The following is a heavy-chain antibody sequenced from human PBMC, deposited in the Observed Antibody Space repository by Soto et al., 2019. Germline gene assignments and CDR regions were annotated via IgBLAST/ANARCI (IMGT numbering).Heavy chain of an antibody. D-gene: IGHD6-19*01. J-gene: IGHJ4*02. CDR2: INPGDSDT. CDR3: AISSGWNLGPDY. V-gene: IGHV5-51*01. Sequence: GESLKISCKGSGYSFTSYWIGWVRQMPGKGLEWMGIINPGDSDTRYSPYIQGQVTISTDKSISTAYLQWSSLKTSDNEMYYCAISSGWNLGPDYWGQGTLVTVSS. CDR1: GYSFTSYW.